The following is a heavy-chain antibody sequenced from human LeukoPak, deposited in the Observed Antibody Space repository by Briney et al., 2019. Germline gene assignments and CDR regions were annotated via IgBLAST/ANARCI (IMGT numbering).Heavy chain of an antibody. CDR3: ARVGYCSSTSCYLPKYYYYMDV. J-gene: IGHJ6*03. Sequence: SETLSLTCTVSGGSISSGSYYWSWIRQPAGKGLEWIGRIYTRGSTNYNPSLKSRVTISVDTSKNQFSLKLSSVTAADTAVYYCARVGYCSSTSCYLPKYYYYMDVWGKGTTVTVSS. D-gene: IGHD2-2*01. CDR2: IYTRGST. CDR1: GGSISSGSYY. V-gene: IGHV4-61*02.